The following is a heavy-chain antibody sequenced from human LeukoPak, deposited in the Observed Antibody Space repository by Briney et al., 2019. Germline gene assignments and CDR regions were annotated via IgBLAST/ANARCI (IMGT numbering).Heavy chain of an antibody. CDR1: GYTFTGYY. D-gene: IGHD2-2*02. J-gene: IGHJ4*02. Sequence: ASVKVSCTASGYTFTGYYMHWVRQAPGQGLEWMGWINPNSGGTNYAQKFQGRVTMTRDTSISTAYMELSRLRSDDTAVYYCARIVCSSTSCYTSYFDYWGQGTLVTVPS. CDR2: INPNSGGT. V-gene: IGHV1-2*02. CDR3: ARIVCSSTSCYTSYFDY.